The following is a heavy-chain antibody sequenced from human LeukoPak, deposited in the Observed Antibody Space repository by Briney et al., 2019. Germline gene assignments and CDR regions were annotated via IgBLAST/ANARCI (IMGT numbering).Heavy chain of an antibody. CDR1: GGSISSDPYS. CDR3: ARGGAVTTGAYNHPDFFDY. Sequence: PSETLSLTCAVSGGSISSDPYSWSWIRQPTGKGLGWIGYSYHSGNTYYNPSLRSRVTISVDRSKNQFSLRLNSVTAADTAVYYCARGGAVTTGAYNHPDFFDYWGQGTLVTVSS. CDR2: SYHSGNT. V-gene: IGHV4-30-2*01. D-gene: IGHD4-17*01. J-gene: IGHJ4*02.